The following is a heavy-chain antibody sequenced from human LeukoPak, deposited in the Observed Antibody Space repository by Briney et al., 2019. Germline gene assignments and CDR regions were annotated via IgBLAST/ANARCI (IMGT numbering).Heavy chain of an antibody. CDR2: IGTAADT. V-gene: IGHV3-13*01. Sequence: SGGPLRLSCAASGFTFSSYDMHWVRHATGKGLEWVSAIGTAADTYYPGSVKGRFTISRENAKNSLYLQMNSLRAGDTAVYYCARASGSYYYYYGMDAWGQGTTVTVSS. CDR3: ARASGSYYYYYGMDA. J-gene: IGHJ6*02. CDR1: GFTFSSYD. D-gene: IGHD1-26*01.